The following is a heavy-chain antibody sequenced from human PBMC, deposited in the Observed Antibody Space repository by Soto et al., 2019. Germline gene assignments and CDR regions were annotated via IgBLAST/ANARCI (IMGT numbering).Heavy chain of an antibody. CDR3: AKDPNYDFWSGLFDP. CDR1: GFTFDDYA. D-gene: IGHD3-3*01. V-gene: IGHV3-9*01. CDR2: ISWNSGSI. J-gene: IGHJ5*02. Sequence: EVQLVESGGGLVQPGRSLRLSCAASGFTFDDYAMHWVRQALGKGLEWVSGISWNSGSIGYADSVKGRFTISRDNAKNSLYLQMNSLRAEDTALYYCAKDPNYDFWSGLFDPWGQGTLVTVSS.